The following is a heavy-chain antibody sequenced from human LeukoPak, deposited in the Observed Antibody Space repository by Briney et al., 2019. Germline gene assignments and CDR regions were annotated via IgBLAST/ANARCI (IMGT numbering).Heavy chain of an antibody. CDR1: GFTFSSYS. D-gene: IGHD6-19*01. CDR2: ISSSSSYI. CDR3: ARDSEPFAVADPPWCFPDI. Sequence: KTGGSLRLSCAASGFTFSSYSMNWVRQAPGKGLEWVSSISSSSSYIYYADSVKGRFTISRDNAKNSLYLQMNSLRAEDTAVYYCARDSEPFAVADPPWCFPDIWGQGTMVTVSS. V-gene: IGHV3-21*01. J-gene: IGHJ3*02.